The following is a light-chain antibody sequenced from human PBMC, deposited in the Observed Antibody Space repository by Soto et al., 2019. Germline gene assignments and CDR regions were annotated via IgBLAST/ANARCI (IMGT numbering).Light chain of an antibody. CDR1: QIISSSY. V-gene: IGKV3-20*01. Sequence: EIVLTQSPGTLSLAVGERATLSCRASQIISSSYLAWYQQRPGQAPKLLIYGASRRATGVPDRFSGSESGTDFTLTISRVEPEDFAVYFCQQYHDWVTFGGGTRVEI. CDR2: GAS. J-gene: IGKJ4*01. CDR3: QQYHDWVT.